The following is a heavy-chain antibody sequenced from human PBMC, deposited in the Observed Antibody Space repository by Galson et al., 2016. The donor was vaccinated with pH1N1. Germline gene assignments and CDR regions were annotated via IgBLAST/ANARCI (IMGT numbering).Heavy chain of an antibody. CDR3: AKEGRWYGGNWFDP. V-gene: IGHV3-23*01. CDR1: GFAFNYFA. D-gene: IGHD3-10*01. J-gene: IGHJ5*02. CDR2: INGRGSST. Sequence: SLRLSCAASGFAFNYFAMTWVRQAPGKGLVWVSSINGRGSSTYYADSVKGRFTISRDNSRSTLYLQLSALTVDDTAGYYCAKEGRWYGGNWFDPWGQGTLVTVSS.